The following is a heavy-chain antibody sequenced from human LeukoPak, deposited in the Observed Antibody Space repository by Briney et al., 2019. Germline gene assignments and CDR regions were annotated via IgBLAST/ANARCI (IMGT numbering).Heavy chain of an antibody. CDR1: GFTVSSNY. Sequence: QPGGSLRLSCAASGFTVSSNYMSWVRQAPGKGLEWVSVIYSGGSTYYADSVKGRLTISRDNSKNTLYLQMNSLRAEDTAVYYCARDPPQAAPDYWGQGTLVTVSS. CDR3: ARDPPQAAPDY. CDR2: IYSGGST. V-gene: IGHV3-66*01. J-gene: IGHJ4*02. D-gene: IGHD6-6*01.